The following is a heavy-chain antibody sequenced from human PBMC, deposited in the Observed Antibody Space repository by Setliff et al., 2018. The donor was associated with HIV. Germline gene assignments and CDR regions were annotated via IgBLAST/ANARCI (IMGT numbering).Heavy chain of an antibody. J-gene: IGHJ6*03. Sequence: SETLSLTCTVSGGSISSYYWSWIRQPPGKGLEWIGYIYYSGSTNYNPSLKSRVTISVDTSKNQFSLKLNSVTAADTAVYYCARGHMLISYYYYYYMDVWGKGTTVTVSS. CDR3: ARGHMLISYYYYYYMDV. CDR2: IYYSGST. V-gene: IGHV4-59*01. D-gene: IGHD3-10*02. CDR1: GGSISSYY.